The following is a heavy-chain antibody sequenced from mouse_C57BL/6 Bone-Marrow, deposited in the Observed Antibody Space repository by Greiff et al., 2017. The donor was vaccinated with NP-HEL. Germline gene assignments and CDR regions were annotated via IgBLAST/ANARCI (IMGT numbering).Heavy chain of an antibody. CDR1: GYAFTNYL. V-gene: IGHV1-54*01. J-gene: IGHJ4*01. Sequence: VQLQQSGAELVRPGTSVKVSCKASGYAFTNYLIEWVKQRPGQGLEWIGVINPGSGGTNYNEKFKGKATLTADKSSSTAYMQLSSLTSEDSAVYFCARGGLFYAMDYWGQGTSVTVSS. CDR2: INPGSGGT. CDR3: ARGGLFYAMDY.